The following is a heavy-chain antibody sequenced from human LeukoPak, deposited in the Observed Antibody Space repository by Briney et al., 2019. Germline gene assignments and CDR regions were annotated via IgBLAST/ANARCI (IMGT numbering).Heavy chain of an antibody. J-gene: IGHJ4*02. CDR1: GYTFTDYY. CDR3: ARDSSGWYYFDY. D-gene: IGHD6-19*01. V-gene: IGHV1-2*02. Sequence: ASVKVSCKASGYTFTDYYIHWVRQAPGQGLMWMGWINPNSGGTNYAQKFQGRVTMTRDTSISTAYMELSRLRSDDTAVYYCARDSSGWYYFDYWGQGTLVTVSS. CDR2: INPNSGGT.